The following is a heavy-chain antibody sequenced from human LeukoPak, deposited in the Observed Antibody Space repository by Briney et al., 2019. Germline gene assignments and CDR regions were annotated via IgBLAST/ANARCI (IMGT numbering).Heavy chain of an antibody. CDR1: GFTFSTYW. V-gene: IGHV3-7*04. D-gene: IGHD1-1*01. CDR2: INEDGSAT. J-gene: IGHJ4*02. Sequence: PGGSLRLSCAASGFTFSTYWMTWVRQARGKGPEWVANINEDGSATYYVDSVKGRFTISRDNAKKSLYLQMNSLRAEDTAVYYCARDSPGYLAYDSWGQGTPVTVSS. CDR3: ARDSPGYLAYDS.